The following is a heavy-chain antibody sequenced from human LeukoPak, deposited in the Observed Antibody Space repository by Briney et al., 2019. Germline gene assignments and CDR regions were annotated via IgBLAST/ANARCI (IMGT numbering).Heavy chain of an antibody. J-gene: IGHJ4*02. CDR1: GYTFTSYY. D-gene: IGHD4-23*01. Sequence: GASVKVSCKASGYTFTSYYMHWVRQAPGQGLEWMGIINPSGGSTSYAQKFQGRVTMTRDMSTSTVYMELSSLRSEDTAVYYCARENGGNPFDYWGQGTLVTVSS. CDR2: INPSGGST. V-gene: IGHV1-46*01. CDR3: ARENGGNPFDY.